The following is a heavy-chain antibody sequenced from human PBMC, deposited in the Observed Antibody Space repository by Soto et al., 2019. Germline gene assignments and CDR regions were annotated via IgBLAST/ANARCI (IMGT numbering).Heavy chain of an antibody. Sequence: DVPLVASGGGLVQPGGSLRLSCAASGFIFSNYHMNWVRQAPGKGLEWVSYIRNSGNTIYYANSVKGRFTISRDNAKDSLYLQMNSLRDEDTAVYYCTRQNIEHSSGWYPWGQGTLVTVSS. CDR2: IRNSGNTI. J-gene: IGHJ5*02. CDR3: TRQNIEHSSGWYP. CDR1: GFIFSNYH. V-gene: IGHV3-48*02. D-gene: IGHD6-13*01.